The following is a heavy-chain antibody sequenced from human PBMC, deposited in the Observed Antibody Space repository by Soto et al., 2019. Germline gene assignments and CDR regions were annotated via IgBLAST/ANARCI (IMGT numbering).Heavy chain of an antibody. V-gene: IGHV4-59*01. CDR1: GGSTSSYY. CDR3: ARAGSGWYTPNNWFDP. D-gene: IGHD6-19*01. J-gene: IGHJ5*02. Sequence: TVSGGSTSSYYWSWIRQPPGKGLEWIGYIYYSGTTNYNPSLKSRVTISVDTSKNQSSLKLSSVTAADTAVYYCARAGSGWYTPNNWFDPWGQGTLVTVSS. CDR2: IYYSGTT.